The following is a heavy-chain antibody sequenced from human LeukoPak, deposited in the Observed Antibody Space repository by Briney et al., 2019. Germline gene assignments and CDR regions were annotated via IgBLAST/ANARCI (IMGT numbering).Heavy chain of an antibody. J-gene: IGHJ3*02. CDR1: GFTFSSYS. Sequence: PGGSLRVSCAASGFTFSSYSMNWVRQAPGKGLEWVSSISSSSSYIYYADSVKGRFTISRDNAKNSLYLQMNSLRAEDTAVYYCAREGYSLLLGAFDIWGQGTMVTVSS. D-gene: IGHD5-18*01. V-gene: IGHV3-21*01. CDR2: ISSSSSYI. CDR3: AREGYSLLLGAFDI.